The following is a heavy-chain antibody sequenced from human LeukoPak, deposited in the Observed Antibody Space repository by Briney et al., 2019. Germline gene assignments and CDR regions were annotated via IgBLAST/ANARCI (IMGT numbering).Heavy chain of an antibody. Sequence: ASVKVSCKASGYTFTGYYMHWVRQAPGQGLGWMGWINPNSGGTNYAQKFQGRVTMTRDTSISTAYMELSRLRSDDTAVYYCARSPVRVPAAIYYFDYWGQGTLVTVSS. CDR2: INPNSGGT. CDR1: GYTFTGYY. CDR3: ARSPVRVPAAIYYFDY. V-gene: IGHV1-2*02. J-gene: IGHJ4*02. D-gene: IGHD2-2*01.